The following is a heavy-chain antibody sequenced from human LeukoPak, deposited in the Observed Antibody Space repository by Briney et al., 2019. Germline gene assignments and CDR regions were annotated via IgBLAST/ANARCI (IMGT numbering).Heavy chain of an antibody. D-gene: IGHD2-8*01. CDR2: IIPIFGTA. CDR3: ARDYCTNGVCYAGALDY. CDR1: GGTFSSYA. J-gene: IGHJ4*02. V-gene: IGHV1-69*05. Sequence: SVKVSCKASGGTFSSYAISWVRQAPGQGLEWMGGIIPIFGTANYAQKFQGRVTITTDESTSTAYMELSSLRSEDTAVYYCARDYCTNGVCYAGALDYWGQGTLVTVSP.